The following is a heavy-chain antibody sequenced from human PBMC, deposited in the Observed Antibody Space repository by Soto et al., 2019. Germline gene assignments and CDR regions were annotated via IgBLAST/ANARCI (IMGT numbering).Heavy chain of an antibody. D-gene: IGHD5-18*01. CDR3: ARGDTTMVKGDYYGMDV. V-gene: IGHV1-69*01. J-gene: IGHJ6*02. Sequence: QVQLVQSGAEVKKPGSSVKVSCKASGGTFSSYAISWVRQAPGQGLEWMGGIIPIFGTANYAQKFQGGVTITADESTSTAYMELSRLRSEDTAVDYCARGDTTMVKGDYYGMDVWGQGTTVTASS. CDR1: GGTFSSYA. CDR2: IIPIFGTA.